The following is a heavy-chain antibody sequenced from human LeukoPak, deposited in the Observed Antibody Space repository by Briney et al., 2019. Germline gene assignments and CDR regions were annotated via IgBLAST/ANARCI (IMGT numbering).Heavy chain of an antibody. CDR3: ARDRPVVAATRWFDP. J-gene: IGHJ5*02. Sequence: GASVKVSCKAAGYTFTSYGISWVRQAPGQGPEWMGWISAYNGNTNYAQKLQGRVTMTTDTSTSTAYMELRSLRSDDTAVYYCARDRPVVAATRWFDPWGQGTLVTVSS. CDR2: ISAYNGNT. D-gene: IGHD2-15*01. CDR1: GYTFTSYG. V-gene: IGHV1-18*01.